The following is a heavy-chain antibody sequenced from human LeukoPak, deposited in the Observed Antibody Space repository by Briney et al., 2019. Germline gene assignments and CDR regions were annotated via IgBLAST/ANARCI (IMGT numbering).Heavy chain of an antibody. CDR3: ARQVHVWGSYRHSLYFDY. J-gene: IGHJ4*02. Sequence: SEALSLTCTVSGASVSIYYWSWIRQPPGKGLEWIGYIYYSGSTNYNPSLKSRVTISVDTSKNQFSLKLSSVTAADTAVYYCARQVHVWGSYRHSLYFDYWGQGTLVTVSS. CDR2: IYYSGST. V-gene: IGHV4-59*08. D-gene: IGHD3-16*02. CDR1: GASVSIYY.